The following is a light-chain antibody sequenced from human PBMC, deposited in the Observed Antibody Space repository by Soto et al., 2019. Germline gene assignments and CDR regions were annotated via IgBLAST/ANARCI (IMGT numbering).Light chain of an antibody. J-gene: IGKJ5*01. CDR2: DAS. CDR1: QSVSNY. Sequence: IVLTQSPATLSLWPGETAILSCRASQSVSNYLSWYQQKPGQAPRLLIYDASNRAPGIPARFSGSGSGTDFTLTISSLEPEDFALYYCQQRDSWSTFGQGTRLEIE. CDR3: QQRDSWST. V-gene: IGKV3-11*01.